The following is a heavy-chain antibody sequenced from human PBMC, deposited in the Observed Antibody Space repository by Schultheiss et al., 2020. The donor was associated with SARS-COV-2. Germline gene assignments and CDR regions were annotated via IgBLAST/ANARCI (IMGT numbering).Heavy chain of an antibody. CDR3: ARDGRVPYGMDV. CDR2: IWYDGSNK. D-gene: IGHD4/OR15-4a*01. J-gene: IGHJ6*02. V-gene: IGHV3-33*08. CDR1: GFTFEDYA. Sequence: GGSLRLSCAASGFTFEDYAMHWVRRAPGKGLEWVAVIWYDGSNKYYADSVKGRFTISRDNAKNSLYLQMNSLRAEDTAVYYCARDGRVPYGMDVWGQGTAVTVSS.